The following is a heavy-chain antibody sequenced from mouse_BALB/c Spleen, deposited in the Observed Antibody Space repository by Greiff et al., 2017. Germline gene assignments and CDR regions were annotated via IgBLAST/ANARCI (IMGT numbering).Heavy chain of an antibody. Sequence: EVNVVESGGGLVKPGGSLKLSCAASGFTFSSYAMSWVRQTPEKRLEWVASISSGGSTYYPDSVKGRFTISRDNARNILYLQMSSLRSEDTAMYYCARTSYDYAMDYWGQGTSVTVSS. CDR3: ARTSYDYAMDY. D-gene: IGHD2-3*01. J-gene: IGHJ4*01. CDR1: GFTFSSYA. V-gene: IGHV5-6-5*01. CDR2: ISSGGST.